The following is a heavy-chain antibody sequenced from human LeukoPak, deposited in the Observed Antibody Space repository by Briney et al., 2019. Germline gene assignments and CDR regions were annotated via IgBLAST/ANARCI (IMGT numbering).Heavy chain of an antibody. J-gene: IGHJ4*02. V-gene: IGHV4-34*01. CDR3: ARVGNDGMIAY. Sequence: KASETLSLTCAVYSGSFSGYYWSWIRQRPGEGLEWIGEIKPPEKGLEWIAEINHSAFTNYNPSFKSRVTISVDTSKNQFSLKLSSVTAADTSVYYCARVGNDGMIAYWGEGTLVTVSS. CDR2: INHSAFT. D-gene: IGHD2-21*01. CDR1: SGSFSGYY.